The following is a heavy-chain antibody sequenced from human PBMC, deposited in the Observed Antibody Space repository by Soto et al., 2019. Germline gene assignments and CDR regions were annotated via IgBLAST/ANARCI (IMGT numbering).Heavy chain of an antibody. CDR3: ARDPTSYYYDSSALGAHAFDI. V-gene: IGHV4-31*03. Sequence: TLSLTCTVSGGSISSGGYYWSWIRQHPGKGLEWIGYIYYSGSTYYNPSLKSRVTISVDTSKNQFSLKLSSVTAADTAVYYCARDPTSYYYDSSALGAHAFDIWGQGTMVTVSS. CDR1: GGSISSGGYY. J-gene: IGHJ3*02. CDR2: IYYSGST. D-gene: IGHD3-22*01.